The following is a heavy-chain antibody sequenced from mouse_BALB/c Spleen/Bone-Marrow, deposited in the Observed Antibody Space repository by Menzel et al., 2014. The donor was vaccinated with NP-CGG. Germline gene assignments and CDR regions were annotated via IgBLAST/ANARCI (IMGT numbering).Heavy chain of an antibody. V-gene: IGHV5-4*02. CDR3: ARGGGNYEGAWFAY. CDR2: ISDGGSYT. J-gene: IGHJ3*01. CDR1: GLTFSDYY. D-gene: IGHD2-1*01. Sequence: EVQRVESGGGLVKPGGSPKLSCAASGLTFSDYYMYWVRQTPEKRLEWVATISDGGSYTYYPDSVKGRFTISRDSAKNNLYLQMSSLKSEDTAMYYCARGGGNYEGAWFAYWGQGTLVTVSA.